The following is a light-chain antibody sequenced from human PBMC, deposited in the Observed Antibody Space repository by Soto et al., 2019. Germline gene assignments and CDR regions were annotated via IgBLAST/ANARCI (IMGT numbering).Light chain of an antibody. J-gene: IGKJ1*01. CDR1: QSISTY. CDR2: AAS. CDR3: LQHNSYPRT. V-gene: IGKV1-17*01. Sequence: DIQMTQSPSSLSASVGDRVTITCRASQSISTYLIWYQQKPGKAPKLLIYAASSLQSGVPSRFSGSGSGTEFTLTISSLQPEDFATYYCLQHNSYPRTFGQGTKV.